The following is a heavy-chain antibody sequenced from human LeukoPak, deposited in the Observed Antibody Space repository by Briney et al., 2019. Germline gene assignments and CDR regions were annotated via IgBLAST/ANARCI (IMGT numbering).Heavy chain of an antibody. J-gene: IGHJ5*02. CDR2: IYYSGST. Sequence: SETLSLTCTVSGGSISSHYWSWIRQPPGKGLEWIGYIYYSGSTNYNPSLKSRVTISVDTSKNQFSLKLSSVTAADTAVYYCARLRVVAPFVWFDPWGQGTLVTVSS. D-gene: IGHD2-15*01. V-gene: IGHV4-59*08. CDR1: GGSISSHY. CDR3: ARLRVVAPFVWFDP.